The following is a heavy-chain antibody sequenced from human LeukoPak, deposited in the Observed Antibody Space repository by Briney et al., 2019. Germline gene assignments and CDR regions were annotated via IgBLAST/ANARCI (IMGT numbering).Heavy chain of an antibody. CDR1: GFTFSRFP. CDR2: ISSDGSDK. V-gene: IGHV3-30-3*01. J-gene: IGHJ4*02. Sequence: PGGSLRLSCAASGFTFSRFPMHWVRQAPGKGLEWVALISSDGSDKKYADSVKGRFTMSRDNSKNTLYLQSESLRVEDTAIYYCARDYPADHWGQGTLVTVSS. CDR3: ARDYPADH.